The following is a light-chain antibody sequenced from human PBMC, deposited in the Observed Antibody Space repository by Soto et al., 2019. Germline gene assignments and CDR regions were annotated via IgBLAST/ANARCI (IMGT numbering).Light chain of an antibody. CDR2: GAS. CDR1: QTVSNSY. V-gene: IGKV3-20*01. J-gene: IGKJ2*01. CDR3: QQYGSTPRT. Sequence: EIVLTQSPDTLSLSPGERATLSCRASQTVSNSYLAWYQQRPGQAPRLLIYGASSGATGIPDRFGGSGSGTDFTLTISRLEPEDFAVYYCQQYGSTPRTFGQGTKLEIK.